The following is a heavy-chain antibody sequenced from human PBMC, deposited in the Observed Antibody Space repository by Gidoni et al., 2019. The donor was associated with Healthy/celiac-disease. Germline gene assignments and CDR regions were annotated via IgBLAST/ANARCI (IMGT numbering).Heavy chain of an antibody. J-gene: IGHJ3*02. CDR1: GYTFTSYG. V-gene: IGHV1-18*01. D-gene: IGHD2-15*01. CDR2: ISAYNGNT. CDR3: ARDPPRYCSGGSCMNDAFDI. Sequence: QVQLVQSGAEVKKPGASVKVSCKASGYTFTSYGISWVRQATGQGLEWMGWISAYNGNTNYAQKLQGRVTMTTDTSTSTAYMELRSLRSDDTAVYYCARDPPRYCSGGSCMNDAFDIWGQGTMVTVSS.